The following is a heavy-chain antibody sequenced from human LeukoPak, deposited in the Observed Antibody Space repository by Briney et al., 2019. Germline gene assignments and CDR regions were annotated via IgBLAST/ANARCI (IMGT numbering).Heavy chain of an antibody. CDR3: AKGRAAGAAEYFQH. CDR2: ISSSSSYI. J-gene: IGHJ1*01. Sequence: GGSLRLSCAASGFTVSSNYMSWVRQAPGKGLEWVSSISSSSSYIYYADSVKGRFTISRDNAKNSLYLQMNSLRAEDTALYYCAKGRAAGAAEYFQHWGQGTLVTVSS. V-gene: IGHV3-21*04. CDR1: GFTVSSNY. D-gene: IGHD6-13*01.